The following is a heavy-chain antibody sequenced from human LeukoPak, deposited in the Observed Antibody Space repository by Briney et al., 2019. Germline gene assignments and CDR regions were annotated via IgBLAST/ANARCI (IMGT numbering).Heavy chain of an antibody. CDR1: GGSISGDY. D-gene: IGHD3-22*01. V-gene: IGHV4-4*09. CDR3: ARDHDYYDSSGYYYVGDAFDI. Sequence: SETLSLTCTVSGGSISGDYWSWIRQPPGKGLEWIGYISPSGNTNYNPSLKSRVSISVDTSKGQFSLKLTSVTAADTAVYYCARDHDYYDSSGYYYVGDAFDIWGQGTMVTVSS. CDR2: ISPSGNT. J-gene: IGHJ3*02.